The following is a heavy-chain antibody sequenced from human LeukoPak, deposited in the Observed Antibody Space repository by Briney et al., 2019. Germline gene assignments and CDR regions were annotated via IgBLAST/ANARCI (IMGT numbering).Heavy chain of an antibody. D-gene: IGHD2-15*01. CDR3: ATGVPCSGGSCYRSPFDY. CDR1: GYTLTELS. CDR2: FDPEDGET. J-gene: IGHJ4*02. Sequence: ASAKVSCKVSGYTLTELSMHWVRQAPGKGLEWMGGFDPEDGETIYAQKFQGRVTMTEDTSTDTAYMELSSLRSEDTAVYYCATGVPCSGGSCYRSPFDYWGQGTLVTVSS. V-gene: IGHV1-24*01.